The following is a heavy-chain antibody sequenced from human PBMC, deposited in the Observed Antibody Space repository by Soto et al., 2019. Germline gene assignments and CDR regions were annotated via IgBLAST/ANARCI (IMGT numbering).Heavy chain of an antibody. CDR2: LDKSGGSA. CDR1: GFSFSSND. V-gene: IGHV3-23*05. J-gene: IGHJ4*02. CDR3: AKDRIGQLAKFDY. D-gene: IGHD1-1*01. Sequence: GGSLRLSCTASGFSFSSNDMSWVRQAPGKGLEWVSTLDKSGGSAFCADSVNGRFTISRDNSRNTLYLQMHSLRAEDTAFYYCAKDRIGQLAKFDYWGRGTLVTVSS.